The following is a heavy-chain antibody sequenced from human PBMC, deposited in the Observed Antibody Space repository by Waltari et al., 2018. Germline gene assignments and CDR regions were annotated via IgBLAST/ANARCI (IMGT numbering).Heavy chain of an antibody. D-gene: IGHD3-22*01. V-gene: IGHV4-59*11. CDR2: IYYSGST. Sequence: QVQLQESGPGLVKPSETLSLTCTVSGGSISSHYWSWIRQPPGKGLEWIGYIYYSGSTNYNPSLKSRVTISVDTSKNQFSLKLSSVTAADTAVYYCARGRGSGYYGDWGQGTLVTVSS. CDR1: GGSISSHY. CDR3: ARGRGSGYYGD. J-gene: IGHJ4*02.